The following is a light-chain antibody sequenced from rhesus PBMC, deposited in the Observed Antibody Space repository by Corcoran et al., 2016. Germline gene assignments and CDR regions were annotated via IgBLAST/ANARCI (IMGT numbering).Light chain of an antibody. Sequence: DIQMTQSPSSLSASVGDRVTITCRASQGINNYSSWYQQKPGKAPKPLLYYASSLETGVPSRLSGSRSGTDYTLTIRSLQPEDLATYYCQQYNNSPLTFGGGTKVELK. CDR3: QQYNNSPLT. J-gene: IGKJ4*01. V-gene: IGKV1-66*01. CDR1: QGINNY. CDR2: YAS.